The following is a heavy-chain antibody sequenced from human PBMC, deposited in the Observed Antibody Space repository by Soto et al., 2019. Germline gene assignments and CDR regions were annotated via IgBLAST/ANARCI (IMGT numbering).Heavy chain of an antibody. D-gene: IGHD3-16*02. CDR3: ARDACRDAGCYLQF. CDR2: ITGSGGST. V-gene: IGHV3-23*01. J-gene: IGHJ4*02. CDR1: GFTFYNYA. Sequence: GSLRFSCAASGFTFYNYAMSWVRQAPGKGLEWVSTITGSGGSTDYADSVQGRFTISRDNSKNTLFLQMNSLRAEDTAVYYCARDACRDAGCYLQFCGQGTLVTVSS.